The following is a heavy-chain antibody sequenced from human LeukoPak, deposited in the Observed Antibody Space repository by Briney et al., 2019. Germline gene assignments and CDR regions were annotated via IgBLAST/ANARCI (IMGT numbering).Heavy chain of an antibody. D-gene: IGHD3-22*01. CDR3: ARKTQEYYDSSGYIGY. V-gene: IGHV3-30*03. CDR1: GFTFSSYG. J-gene: IGHJ4*02. CDR2: ISYDGSNK. Sequence: PGGSLRLSCAASGFTFSSYGMHWVRQAPGKGLEWVAVISYDGSNKYYADSVKGRFTISRDNSKNTLYLQMNGLRAEDTAVYYCARKTQEYYDSSGYIGYWGQGTLVTVSS.